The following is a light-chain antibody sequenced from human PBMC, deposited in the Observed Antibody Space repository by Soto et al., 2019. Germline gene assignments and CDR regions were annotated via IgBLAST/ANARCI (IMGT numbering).Light chain of an antibody. CDR1: QSVLYSSNNKNY. Sequence: DIVMTKSPDSLAVSLGERATINCKSSQSVLYSSNNKNYLAWYQQKPGQPPKLLIYWASTREYGVPDRFSGSGSGTDFTLTISSLQAEDVAVYYCQQYYSSWTFGQGTKVEIK. J-gene: IGKJ1*01. V-gene: IGKV4-1*01. CDR2: WAS. CDR3: QQYYSSWT.